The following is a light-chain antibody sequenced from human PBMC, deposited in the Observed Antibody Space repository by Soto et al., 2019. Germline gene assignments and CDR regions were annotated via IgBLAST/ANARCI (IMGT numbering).Light chain of an antibody. CDR1: QSIISY. J-gene: IGKJ4*01. CDR3: QQSYDILS. V-gene: IGKV1-39*01. CDR2: AAT. Sequence: DIQITQSPSSLSASVGDRVTITCRASQSIISYLSWYQQKPGKAPKLLIYAATTLQSGVPSRFSGSGSGTDFTLTISSLQPEDSATYYCQQSYDILSFGGGTKVDIK.